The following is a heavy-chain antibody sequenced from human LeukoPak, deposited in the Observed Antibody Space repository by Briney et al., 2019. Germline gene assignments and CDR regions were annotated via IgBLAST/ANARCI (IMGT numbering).Heavy chain of an antibody. D-gene: IGHD6-6*01. CDR3: ARDGYSSSIYYYYYGMDV. Sequence: SVKVSCTASGGTFSSYAISWVRQAPGQGLEWMGGIIPIFGTANYAQKFQGRVTITADESTSTAYMELSSLRSEDTAVYYCARDGYSSSIYYYYYGMDVWGQGTTVTVSS. CDR2: IIPIFGTA. J-gene: IGHJ6*02. CDR1: GGTFSSYA. V-gene: IGHV1-69*13.